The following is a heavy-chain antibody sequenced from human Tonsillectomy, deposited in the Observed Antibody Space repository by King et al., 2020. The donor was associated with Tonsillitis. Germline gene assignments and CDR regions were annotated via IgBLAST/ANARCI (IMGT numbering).Heavy chain of an antibody. CDR2: ISAYNGNT. D-gene: IGHD3-22*01. CDR1: GYTFTNYG. V-gene: IGHV1-18*01. Sequence: QLVQSGAEVKKPGASVKVSCKASGYTFTNYGVSWVRQAPGQGLEWMGWISAYNGNTKYVQKLQGRVTMNTDTSTRTAYLELRSLRSDDTAVYYCARDPRNGDSSGYYYPFDYWGQGTLVTVSS. CDR3: ARDPRNGDSSGYYYPFDY. J-gene: IGHJ4*02.